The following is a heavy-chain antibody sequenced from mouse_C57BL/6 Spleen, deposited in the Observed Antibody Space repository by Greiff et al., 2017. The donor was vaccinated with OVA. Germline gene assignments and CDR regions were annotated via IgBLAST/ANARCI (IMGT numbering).Heavy chain of an antibody. CDR1: GYTFTSYW. Sequence: VQLKQPGAELVKPGASVKMSCKASGYTFTSYWITWVKQRPGQGLEWIGDIYPGSGSTNYNEKFKSKATLTVDTSSSTAYMQLSSLTSEDSAVYYCARPSTMVTTVFDYWGQGTTLTVSS. CDR2: IYPGSGST. J-gene: IGHJ2*01. CDR3: ARPSTMVTTVFDY. D-gene: IGHD2-2*01. V-gene: IGHV1-55*01.